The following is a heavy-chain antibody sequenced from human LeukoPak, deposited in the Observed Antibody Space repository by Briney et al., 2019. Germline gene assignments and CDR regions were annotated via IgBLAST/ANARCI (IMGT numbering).Heavy chain of an antibody. V-gene: IGHV5-51*01. Sequence: GESLKISCKGSGYSFTSYWIGWVRQMPGKGLEWMGIIYPGDSDTRYSPSFQGQVTISADKSISTAYLQWSSLKASDTAMYYCARISGSYIGAYYYGMDVWGQGTTVTVSS. CDR2: IYPGDSDT. J-gene: IGHJ6*02. CDR3: ARISGSYIGAYYYGMDV. D-gene: IGHD1-26*01. CDR1: GYSFTSYW.